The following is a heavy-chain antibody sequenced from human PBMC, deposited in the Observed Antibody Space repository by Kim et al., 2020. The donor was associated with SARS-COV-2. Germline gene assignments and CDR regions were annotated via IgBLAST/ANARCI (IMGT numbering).Heavy chain of an antibody. CDR1: GFTFSSYA. V-gene: IGHV3-30-3*01. D-gene: IGHD3-10*01. CDR2: ISYDGSNK. J-gene: IGHJ4*02. Sequence: GGSLRLSCAASGFTFSSYAMHWVRQAPGKGLEWVAVISYDGSNKYYADSVKGRFTISRDNSKNTLYLQMNSLRAEDTAVYYCARDLFYRGVVLSYYFDYWGQGTLVTVSS. CDR3: ARDLFYRGVVLSYYFDY.